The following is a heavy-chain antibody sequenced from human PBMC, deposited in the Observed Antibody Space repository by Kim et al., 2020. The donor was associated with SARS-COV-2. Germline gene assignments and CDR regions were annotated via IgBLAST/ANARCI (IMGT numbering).Heavy chain of an antibody. Sequence: SETLSLTCTVSGGSISSSSYYWGWIRQPPGKGLEWIGSIYYSGSTYYNPSLKSRVTISVDTSKNQFSLKLSSVTAADTAVYYCARHYLRYGSVGAGNYWGQEPWSPSPQ. CDR3: ARHYLRYGSVGAGNY. CDR2: IYYSGST. D-gene: IGHD3-10*01. V-gene: IGHV4-39*01. CDR1: GGSISSSSYY. J-gene: IGHJ4*01.